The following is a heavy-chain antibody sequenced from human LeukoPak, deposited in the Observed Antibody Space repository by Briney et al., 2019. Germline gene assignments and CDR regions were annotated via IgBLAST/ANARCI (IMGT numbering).Heavy chain of an antibody. J-gene: IGHJ3*02. V-gene: IGHV4-34*01. CDR3: ARAHLWRGAFDI. D-gene: IGHD2-21*01. CDR2: INHSGST. Sequence: SETLSPTCAVYGGSFSGYYWSWIRQPPGKGLEWIGEINHSGSTNYNPSLKSRVTISVDTSKNQFSLKLSSVTAADTAVYYCARAHLWRGAFDIWGQGTMVTVSS. CDR1: GGSFSGYY.